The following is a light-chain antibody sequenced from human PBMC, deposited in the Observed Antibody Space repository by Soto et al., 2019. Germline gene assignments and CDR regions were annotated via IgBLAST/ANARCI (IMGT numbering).Light chain of an antibody. Sequence: DIVMTQSPDSLAMSLGERATINCKSNRTLFYSSNNKNYLAWYQEKPGQPPKQLIYWASTRQSGVPDRFSGSGSGTDFTLTISSLQAEDVAVYYCQQYYSPPPAFGQGTEVEIK. V-gene: IGKV4-1*01. CDR1: RTLFYSSNNKNY. J-gene: IGKJ1*01. CDR3: QQYYSPPPA. CDR2: WAS.